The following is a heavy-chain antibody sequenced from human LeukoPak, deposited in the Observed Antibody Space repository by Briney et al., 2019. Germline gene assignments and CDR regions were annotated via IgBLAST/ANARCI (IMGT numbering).Heavy chain of an antibody. Sequence: GGSLRLSCAASGFTFSSYWMSWVRQAPGKGLEWVANIKQDGSEKYYVDSVKGRFTISRDNAKNSLYLQMNSLRAEDTAVYFCAKERYTSPGPLGDWGQGTLVTVSS. J-gene: IGHJ4*02. CDR1: GFTFSSYW. V-gene: IGHV3-7*01. D-gene: IGHD2-2*01. CDR3: AKERYTSPGPLGD. CDR2: IKQDGSEK.